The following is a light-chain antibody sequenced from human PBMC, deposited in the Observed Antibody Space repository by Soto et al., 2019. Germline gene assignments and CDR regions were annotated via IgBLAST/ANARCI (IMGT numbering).Light chain of an antibody. Sequence: IVMTQSPAPLSVSPGERATLSCRASQSVSSNLAWYQQKPGQAPRLLIYGASTRATGIPARFSGSGSGTEFTLTISSLQSEDFAVYYCQHYNNWPSWTLGQGTKVDIK. V-gene: IGKV3-15*01. CDR2: GAS. J-gene: IGKJ1*01. CDR1: QSVSSN. CDR3: QHYNNWPSWT.